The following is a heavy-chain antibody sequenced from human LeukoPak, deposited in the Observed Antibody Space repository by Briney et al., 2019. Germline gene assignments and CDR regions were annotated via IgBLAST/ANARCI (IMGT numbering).Heavy chain of an antibody. CDR2: ISSSGSTI. D-gene: IGHD6-19*01. Sequence: PGGSLRLSCAASGFTFSDYYMSWIRQAPGKGLEWVSYISSSGSTIYYADSVKGRFTISRDNAKNSLYLQMNSLRAEDTAVYYCASIAVAGTGEAAFDYWGQGTLVTVSS. CDR1: GFTFSDYY. V-gene: IGHV3-11*04. CDR3: ASIAVAGTGEAAFDY. J-gene: IGHJ4*02.